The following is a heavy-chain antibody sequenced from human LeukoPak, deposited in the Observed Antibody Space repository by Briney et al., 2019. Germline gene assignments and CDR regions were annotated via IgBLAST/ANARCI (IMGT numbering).Heavy chain of an antibody. D-gene: IGHD5-18*01. Sequence: PGGSLRLSCAASGFTFSSYWMSWVRQAPGKGLEWVANIKQDGSQIYYVDSVKGRFTISRDNANNSLYLQMNSLRGEDTAVYFCASGYSRSANWFDPWGQGTLVTVSS. CDR2: IKQDGSQI. CDR3: ASGYSRSANWFDP. CDR1: GFTFSSYW. V-gene: IGHV3-7*05. J-gene: IGHJ5*02.